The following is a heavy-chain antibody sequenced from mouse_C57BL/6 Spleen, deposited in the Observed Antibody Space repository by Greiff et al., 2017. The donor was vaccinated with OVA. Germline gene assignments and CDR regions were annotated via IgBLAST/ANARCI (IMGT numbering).Heavy chain of an antibody. J-gene: IGHJ2*01. Sequence: VQLQQPGAELVKPGASVKLSCKASGYTFTSYWMKWVNKRPGKGLEWIGEIDPSDSYTNYNQKLKGKATLTVDTSSSTAYIQLSSLTSVDSAVYYCAKGITTVVEDYFDYWGQGTTLTVSS. CDR1: GYTFTSYW. V-gene: IGHV1-50*01. D-gene: IGHD1-1*01. CDR2: IDPSDSYT. CDR3: AKGITTVVEDYFDY.